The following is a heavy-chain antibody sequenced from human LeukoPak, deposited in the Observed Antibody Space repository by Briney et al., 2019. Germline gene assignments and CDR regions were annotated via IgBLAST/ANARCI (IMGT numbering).Heavy chain of an antibody. Sequence: SETLSLTCTVSGGSISSYYWSWIRQPPGKGLEWIGYIYYSGSTSYKPSLKSRVTISVDTSKNQFSLKLRSVTAADTAVYYCARVVAAAGNNWFDPWGQGTLVTVSS. J-gene: IGHJ5*02. D-gene: IGHD6-13*01. CDR1: GGSISSYY. V-gene: IGHV4-59*12. CDR3: ARVVAAAGNNWFDP. CDR2: IYYSGST.